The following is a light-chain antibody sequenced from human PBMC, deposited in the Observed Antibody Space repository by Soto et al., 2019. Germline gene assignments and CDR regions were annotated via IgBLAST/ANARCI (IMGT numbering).Light chain of an antibody. V-gene: IGKV2-28*01. CDR1: QSLLHSNGYNY. CDR2: LGS. CDR3: MQALQTPFT. Sequence: DIVMTQSPISLPVTPGEPASISCRSSQSLLHSNGYNYLDWYLQKPGQSPQLLIYLGSNRASGVPDRFSGSGSGSDSTLKISSVEAEDVGVYYCMQALQTPFTVGQGARLEIK. J-gene: IGKJ5*01.